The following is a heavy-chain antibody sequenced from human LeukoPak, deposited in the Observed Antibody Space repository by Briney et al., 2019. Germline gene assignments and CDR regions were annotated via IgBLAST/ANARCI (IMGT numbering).Heavy chain of an antibody. CDR3: ASYGDYVAH. J-gene: IGHJ4*02. D-gene: IGHD4-17*01. V-gene: IGHV4-38-2*02. CDR2: IYHSGST. Sequence: PSETLSLTCTVSGFSISSGYYWGWIRQPPGKGLEWIGSIYHSGSTYYNPSLKSRVTISVDTSKNQFSLTLSSVTAADTAVYYCASYGDYVAHWGQGTLVIVSS. CDR1: GFSISSGYY.